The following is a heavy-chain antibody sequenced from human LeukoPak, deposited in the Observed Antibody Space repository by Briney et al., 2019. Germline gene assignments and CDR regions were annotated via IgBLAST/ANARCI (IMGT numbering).Heavy chain of an antibody. Sequence: GGSLRLSCVASGFTFSSYSMNWVRQAPGKGLEWVSSISTSSSYIYYADSVKGRFTISRDNAKNSLYLQMNSLRAEDTAVYYCARVSGTFGELYWGQGTLVTVSS. V-gene: IGHV3-21*01. CDR1: GFTFSSYS. CDR2: ISTSSSYI. CDR3: ARVSGTFGELY. J-gene: IGHJ4*02. D-gene: IGHD3-10*01.